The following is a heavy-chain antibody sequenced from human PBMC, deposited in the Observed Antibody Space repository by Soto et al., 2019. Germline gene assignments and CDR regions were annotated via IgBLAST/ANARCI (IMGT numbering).Heavy chain of an antibody. D-gene: IGHD1-26*01. V-gene: IGHV4-39*07. J-gene: IGHJ4*02. CDR3: ARRYGGNLDY. CDR2: IHYSGST. CDR1: GGSISSGPYS. Sequence: PSETLSLTCSVSGGSISSGPYSWGWIRQPPGKGLEWIGYIHYSGSTYYSPSLKSRVTISVDTSKNQFSLKLSSVTAADTAVYYCARRYGGNLDYWGQGTLVTVSS.